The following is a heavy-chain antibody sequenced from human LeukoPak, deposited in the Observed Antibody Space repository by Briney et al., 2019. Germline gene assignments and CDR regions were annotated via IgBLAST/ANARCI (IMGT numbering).Heavy chain of an antibody. CDR1: GFIFSTYA. Sequence: GGSLRLSCAASGFIFSTYAMNWVRQAPGKGLEWVAVISDDGRQTYYADSVKGRFTISRDNAKNSLYLQMNSLRAEDTAVYYCGRVWVRGVIVADYYFDYWGQGTLVTVSS. D-gene: IGHD3-10*01. CDR2: ISDDGRQT. J-gene: IGHJ4*02. V-gene: IGHV3-30*04. CDR3: GRVWVRGVIVADYYFDY.